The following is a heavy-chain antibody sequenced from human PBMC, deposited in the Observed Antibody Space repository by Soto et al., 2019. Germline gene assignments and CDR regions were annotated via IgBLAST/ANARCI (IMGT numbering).Heavy chain of an antibody. Sequence: QVQLVQSGAEVKKPGSSVKVSCKASRGTFSSCAISWVRQAPGQGLEWMGGIIPIFGTANYAQKFQGRVTITADESTSTAYMELSSLRSEDTAVYYCARSRSLYGLVVVITGYYFDYWGPGTLVTVSS. V-gene: IGHV1-69*01. CDR3: ARSRSLYGLVVVITGYYFDY. CDR1: RGTFSSCA. J-gene: IGHJ4*02. D-gene: IGHD3-22*01. CDR2: IIPIFGTA.